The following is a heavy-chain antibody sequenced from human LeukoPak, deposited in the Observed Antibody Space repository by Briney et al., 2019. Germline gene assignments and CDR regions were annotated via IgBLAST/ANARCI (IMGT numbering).Heavy chain of an antibody. V-gene: IGHV3-33*01. CDR1: GFTFSSYG. CDR2: IWYDGSNK. D-gene: IGHD3-16*02. Sequence: PGGSLRLSCAASGFTFSSYGMHWVRQAPGKGLEWVAVIWYDGSNKYYADSVKGRFTISRDNSKNTLYLQMNSLGAEDTAVYYCAREGDSRWGELSPWGQGTLVTVSA. J-gene: IGHJ1*01. CDR3: AREGDSRWGELSP.